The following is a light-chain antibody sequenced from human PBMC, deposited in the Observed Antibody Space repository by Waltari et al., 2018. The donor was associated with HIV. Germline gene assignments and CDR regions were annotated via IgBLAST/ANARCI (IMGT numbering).Light chain of an antibody. CDR2: GAS. CDR1: QSVSSSY. Sequence: EIVLTQSPGTLSLSPGERTTLSCRASQSVSSSYLAWYQQKPGQAPRLLIYGASSRATGIPDKFSGSGSGTDFTLTISRLEPADFAVYYCQQYGSSPYSFGPGTKLEI. J-gene: IGKJ2*03. CDR3: QQYGSSPYS. V-gene: IGKV3-20*01.